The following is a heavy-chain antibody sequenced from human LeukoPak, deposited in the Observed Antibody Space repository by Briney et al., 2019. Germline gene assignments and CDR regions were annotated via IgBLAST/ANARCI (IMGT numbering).Heavy chain of an antibody. D-gene: IGHD3-10*01. V-gene: IGHV4-4*07. CDR3: ARAGNYYYHMDV. CDR1: GGSISSYS. CDR2: IYISGST. J-gene: IGHJ6*03. Sequence: SETLSLTCTVSGGSISSYSWSWIRQPAGKGLEWIGRIYISGSTNYNPSLKSRATMSVDRSKNQFSLKLSSVTAADTAVYYCARAGNYYYHMDVWGKGTTVTVSS.